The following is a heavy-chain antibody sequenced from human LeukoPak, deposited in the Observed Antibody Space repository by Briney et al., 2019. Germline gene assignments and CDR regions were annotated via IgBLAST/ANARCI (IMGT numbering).Heavy chain of an antibody. CDR2: ISSSGSTI. CDR3: ASNSDYDSHYYYYYMDV. J-gene: IGHJ6*03. V-gene: IGHV3-11*04. Sequence: GGSLRLSCAASGFTFSDYYMSWIRQAPGKGLEWVSYISSSGSTIYYADSVKGRFTISRDNAKNSLYLQMNSLRAEDTAVYYCASNSDYDSHYYYYYMDVWGKGTTVTVSS. CDR1: GFTFSDYY. D-gene: IGHD3-22*01.